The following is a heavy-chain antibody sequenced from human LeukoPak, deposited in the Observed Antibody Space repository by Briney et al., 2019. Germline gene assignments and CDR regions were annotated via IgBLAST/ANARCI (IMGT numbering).Heavy chain of an antibody. D-gene: IGHD6-13*01. CDR1: GESFSGYY. V-gene: IGHV4-34*01. CDR3: ARPAQYSSSLNWFDP. Sequence: SETLSLTCTVYGESFSGYYWTWIRQPPGQGLEWIGEINHSGSTNYNPSLKSRVTISVDTSKNQFSLKLSSVTAADTAVYYCARPAQYSSSLNWFDPWGQGTLVTVSS. J-gene: IGHJ5*02. CDR2: INHSGST.